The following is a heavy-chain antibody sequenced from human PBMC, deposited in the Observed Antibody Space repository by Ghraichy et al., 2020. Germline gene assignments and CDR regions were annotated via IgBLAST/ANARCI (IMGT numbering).Heavy chain of an antibody. CDR1: GFTFSSYS. CDR3: AVPDSSGYLAPGAFDI. V-gene: IGHV3-21*01. Sequence: GGSLRLSCAASGFTFSSYSMNWVRQAPGKGLEWVSSISSSISYIYYADSVKGRFTISRDNAKNSLYLQMNSLRAEDTAVYYCAVPDSSGYLAPGAFDIWGQGTMVTVSS. D-gene: IGHD3-22*01. J-gene: IGHJ3*02. CDR2: ISSSISYI.